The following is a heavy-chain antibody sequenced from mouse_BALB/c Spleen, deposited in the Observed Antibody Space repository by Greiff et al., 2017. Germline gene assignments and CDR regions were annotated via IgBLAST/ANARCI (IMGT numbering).Heavy chain of an antibody. Sequence: QVQLQQSGAELVRPGTSVKISCKASGYTFTNYWLGWVKQRPGHGLEWIGDIYPGGGYTNYNEKFKGKATLTADTSSSTAYMQLSSLTSEDSAVYFCAIASSGLGFDYWGQGTTLTVSS. J-gene: IGHJ2*01. V-gene: IGHV1-63*02. CDR3: AIASSGLGFDY. CDR2: IYPGGGYT. D-gene: IGHD3-1*01. CDR1: GYTFTNYW.